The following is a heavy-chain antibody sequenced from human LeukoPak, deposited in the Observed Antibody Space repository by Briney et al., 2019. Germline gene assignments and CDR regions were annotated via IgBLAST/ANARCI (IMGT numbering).Heavy chain of an antibody. V-gene: IGHV3-64D*06. CDR3: VKTLKYYGSGRGLFDS. D-gene: IGHD3-10*01. Sequence: GGSLRLSCSASGFTFSSSAMYWVRQAPGKGLEYVSAFSSDGSSTFYADSVKGRFTISRDNSKNMLYLQMSSLRADDTAVYYCVKTLKYYGSGRGLFDSWGQGILVTVSS. CDR2: FSSDGSST. J-gene: IGHJ4*02. CDR1: GFTFSSSA.